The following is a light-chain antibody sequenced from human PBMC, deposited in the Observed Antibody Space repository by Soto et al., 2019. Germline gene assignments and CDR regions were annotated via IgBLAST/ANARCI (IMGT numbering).Light chain of an antibody. Sequence: QSALTQPASVSGSPGQSITISCTGTSSDIGRYNYVSWYQQHPGKAPRLVISGVNKRPSGISNRFSGSKSGNTASLTISGLQADDEAIYYCASYTRTTTLVVFGGGTQLTVL. J-gene: IGLJ2*01. V-gene: IGLV2-14*01. CDR3: ASYTRTTTLVV. CDR1: SSDIGRYNY. CDR2: GVN.